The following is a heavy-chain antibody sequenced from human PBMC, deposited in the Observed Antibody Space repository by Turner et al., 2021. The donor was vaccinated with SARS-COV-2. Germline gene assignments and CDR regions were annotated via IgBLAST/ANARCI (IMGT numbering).Heavy chain of an antibody. J-gene: IGHJ6*02. CDR3: AKATYDFWSGYGYYSYGMDV. D-gene: IGHD3-3*01. CDR1: GFTFSSDA. Sequence: EVQLLESGGGLVQPGGSLRLSCAASGFTFSSDAMRWVRQAPGKGLEVVSAFSGSVVSTDYADSVKGRFTISRDNSKNTLYLQMNSLRAEDTAVYYCAKATYDFWSGYGYYSYGMDVWGQGTTVTVSS. CDR2: FSGSVVST. V-gene: IGHV3-23*01.